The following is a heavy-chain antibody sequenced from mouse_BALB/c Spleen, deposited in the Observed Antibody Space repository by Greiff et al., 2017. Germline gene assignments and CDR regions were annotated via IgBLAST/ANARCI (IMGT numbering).Heavy chain of an antibody. Sequence: VQLQQSGAELVKPGASVKLSCTASGFNIKDTYMHWVKQRPEQGLEWIGRIDPANGNTKYDPKFQGKATITADTSSNTAYLQLSSLTSEDTAVYYCASYGNPYARDYGGQGTSVTVSS. J-gene: IGHJ4*01. CDR1: GFNIKDTY. CDR3: ASYGNPYARDY. V-gene: IGHV14-3*02. D-gene: IGHD2-1*01. CDR2: IDPANGNT.